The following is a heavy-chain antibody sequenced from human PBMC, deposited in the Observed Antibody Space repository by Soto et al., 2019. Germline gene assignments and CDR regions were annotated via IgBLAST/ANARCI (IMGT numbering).Heavy chain of an antibody. J-gene: IGHJ3*02. D-gene: IGHD1-26*01. CDR2: MNPNSVNT. V-gene: IGHV1-8*01. Sequence: QVQLVQSGAEVKKPGASVKVSCKASGYTFTSYDINWVRQATGQGLEWMGWMNPNSVNTDYAQKFQGRVTMTRNTSISTAYKELSSLTSEDTAVYYCARWEEAFDICGQGTMVTVSS. CDR3: ARWEEAFDI. CDR1: GYTFTSYD.